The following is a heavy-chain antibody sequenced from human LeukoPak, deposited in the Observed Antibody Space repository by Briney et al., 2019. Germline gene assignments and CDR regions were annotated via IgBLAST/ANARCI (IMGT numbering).Heavy chain of an antibody. CDR1: GYTFTSYD. CDR3: AGDQGRGGTTVDY. D-gene: IGHD1-1*01. CDR2: MNPNSGNT. Sequence: ASVKVSCKASGYTFTSYDINWVRQATGQGLEWMGWMNPNSGNTGYAQKLQGRVTMTTDTSTSTAYVELRSLRSDDTAVYYCAGDQGRGGTTVDYWGQGTLVTVSS. J-gene: IGHJ4*02. V-gene: IGHV1-8*01.